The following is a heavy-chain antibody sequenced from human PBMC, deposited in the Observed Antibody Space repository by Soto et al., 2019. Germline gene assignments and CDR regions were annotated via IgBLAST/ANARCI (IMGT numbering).Heavy chain of an antibody. CDR3: GREGPLGGSGSYYLGGYYGMDV. CDR2: IIPIFGTA. Sequence: GASVKVSCKASGGTFSSYAISWVRQAAGKGLEWMGGIIPIFGTANYAQKFQGRVTITADKSTSTAYMELSSLRSEDTGVYYCGREGPLGGSGSYYLGGYYGMDVWGQGTTVTVSS. CDR1: GGTFSSYA. D-gene: IGHD3-10*01. J-gene: IGHJ6*02. V-gene: IGHV1-69*06.